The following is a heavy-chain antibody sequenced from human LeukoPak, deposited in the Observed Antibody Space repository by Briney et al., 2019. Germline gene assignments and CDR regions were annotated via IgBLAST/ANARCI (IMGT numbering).Heavy chain of an antibody. V-gene: IGHV4-4*07. CDR3: ARRLGRYSYGLGVYYYYYMDV. Sequence: SETLSLTCTVSGGSISGYYWSWIRQPAGKGLEWIGRIYTSGSTNYNPSLKSRVTISVDTSKNQFSLKLSSVTAADTAVYYCARRLGRYSYGLGVYYYYYMDVWGKGTTVTISS. J-gene: IGHJ6*03. CDR2: IYTSGST. D-gene: IGHD5-18*01. CDR1: GGSISGYY.